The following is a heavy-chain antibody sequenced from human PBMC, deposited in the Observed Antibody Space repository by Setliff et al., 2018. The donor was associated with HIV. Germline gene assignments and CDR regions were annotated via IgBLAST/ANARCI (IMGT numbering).Heavy chain of an antibody. CDR3: ASHSGGWNYYLDY. D-gene: IGHD6-19*01. J-gene: IGHJ4*02. CDR2: IYYSGNT. CDR1: GGSITGYY. V-gene: IGHV4-59*01. Sequence: SETLSLTCTVSGGSITGYYWSWIRQPPGKGLEWIGWIYYSGNTRYNPSLKSRVTMSVDTSKNQFSLRLSSVTAADTAVYFCASHSGGWNYYLDYWGQGTLVTVSS.